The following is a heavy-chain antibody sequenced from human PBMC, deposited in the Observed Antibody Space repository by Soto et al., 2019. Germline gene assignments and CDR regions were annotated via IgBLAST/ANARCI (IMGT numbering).Heavy chain of an antibody. CDR3: ARPPTANLDAFEI. V-gene: IGHV4-39*01. CDR2: VXXSXXX. D-gene: IGHD7-27*01. CDR1: GGSIRSSNYF. Sequence: PSETLSLTCSVSGGSIRSSNYFWGWIRQPPRKGLXWIXXVXXSXXXXXNXXLKSRVTISADTSKNQFSLKLNSVTAADTAVYYCARPPTANLDAFEIWGQGTMVTVSS. J-gene: IGHJ3*02.